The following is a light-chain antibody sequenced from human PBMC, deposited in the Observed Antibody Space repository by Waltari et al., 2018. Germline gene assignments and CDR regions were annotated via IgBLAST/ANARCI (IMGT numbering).Light chain of an antibody. CDR2: GNS. J-gene: IGLJ2*01. CDR3: STWDYSLSARV. V-gene: IGLV1-44*01. Sequence: QSALTQEASVSGTVGQKVTLSCTGKSNNVGSYAVAWYQQISHGAPKTVMFGNSLSSGIPDRFSGSKSGTTASLTISGLQPEDEADYYCSTWDYSLSARVLGGGTKLTVL. CDR1: SNNVGSYA.